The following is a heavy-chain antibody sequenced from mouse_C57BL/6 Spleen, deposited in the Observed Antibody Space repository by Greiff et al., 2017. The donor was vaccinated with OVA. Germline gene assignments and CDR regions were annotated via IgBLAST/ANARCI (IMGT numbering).Heavy chain of an antibody. CDR1: GYTFTDYN. V-gene: IGHV1-18*01. J-gene: IGHJ1*03. CDR3: ARGSYYGNYEWYFDV. CDR2: INPNNGGT. D-gene: IGHD2-10*01. Sequence: EVQLVESGPELVKPGASVKIPCKASGYTFTDYNMDWVKQSHGKSLEWIGDINPNNGGTIYNQKFKGKATLTVDKSSSTAYMELRSLTSEDTAVYYCARGSYYGNYEWYFDVWGTGTTVTVSS.